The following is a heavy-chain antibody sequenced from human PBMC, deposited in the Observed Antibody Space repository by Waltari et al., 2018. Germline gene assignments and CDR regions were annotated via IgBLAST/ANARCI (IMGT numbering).Heavy chain of an antibody. D-gene: IGHD2-15*01. J-gene: IGHJ4*02. Sequence: QLQLQQSGPGLVKPSESLSLTCTVSGDSMSSSYWWSWVRQSPGKGLEWIGQINRRGRTNYHPAFETRVIVSIDTSNNQFSLKFPSATAADTAVYYCARDRGRGIYLDSWGQGTLVTVSP. CDR3: ARDRGRGIYLDS. CDR1: GDSMSSSYW. V-gene: IGHV4-4*02. CDR2: INRRGRT.